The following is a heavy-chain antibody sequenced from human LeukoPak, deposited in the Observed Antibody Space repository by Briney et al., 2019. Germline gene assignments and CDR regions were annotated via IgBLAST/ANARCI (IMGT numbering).Heavy chain of an antibody. J-gene: IGHJ4*02. CDR2: LNSDGSST. Sequence: RGSLRLSCAASGFTFSNYWMHWVRQAPGKGLVWVSRLNSDGSSTNYADSVKGRFTISRDNAKNTLYLQMNSLRDEDTAVFYCARSRYDYIWGIDYWGQGTLVTISS. V-gene: IGHV3-74*01. CDR3: ARSRYDYIWGIDY. D-gene: IGHD3-16*01. CDR1: GFTFSNYW.